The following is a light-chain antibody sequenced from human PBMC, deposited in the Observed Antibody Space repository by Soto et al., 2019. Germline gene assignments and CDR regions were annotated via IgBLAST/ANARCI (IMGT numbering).Light chain of an antibody. Sequence: DIQMTQSPSTLSGSVGDRVTITCRASQTISSWLAWYQQKPGKAPKLLIYKASTLKSGVPSRFSGSGSGTEFTLTISSLQPDDFATYYCQQYDNYKPLTFGGGTK. CDR3: QQYDNYKPLT. CDR2: KAS. V-gene: IGKV1-5*03. J-gene: IGKJ4*01. CDR1: QTISSW.